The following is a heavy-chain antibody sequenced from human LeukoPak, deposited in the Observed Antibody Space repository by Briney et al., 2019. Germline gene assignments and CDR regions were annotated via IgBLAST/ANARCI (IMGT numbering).Heavy chain of an antibody. V-gene: IGHV4-30-2*02. J-gene: IGHJ5*02. D-gene: IGHD6-13*01. CDR1: GGSISSGGYS. CDR3: AVTVREGVAAAGTAWFDP. Sequence: SQTLSLTCAVSGGSISSGGYSWSWIRQPPGKGLEWIGYIYHSGSTYYNPSLKSRVTISVDTSKNQFSLKLSSVTAADTAVYYCAVTVREGVAAAGTAWFDPWGQGTLVTVSS. CDR2: IYHSGST.